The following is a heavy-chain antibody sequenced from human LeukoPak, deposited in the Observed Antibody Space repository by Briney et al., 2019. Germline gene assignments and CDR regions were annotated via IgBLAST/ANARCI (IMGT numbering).Heavy chain of an antibody. J-gene: IGHJ6*03. V-gene: IGHV4-39*07. CDR3: AREARGLDYYYYYYMDV. CDR1: GASISSGTYY. D-gene: IGHD3/OR15-3a*01. CDR2: IYHSGST. Sequence: SETLSLTCTVSGASISSGTYYWSWIRQPPGKGLEWIGSIYHSGSTYYNPSLKSRVTISVDTSKNQFSLKLSSVTAADTAVYYCAREARGLDYYYYYYMDVWGKGTTVTISS.